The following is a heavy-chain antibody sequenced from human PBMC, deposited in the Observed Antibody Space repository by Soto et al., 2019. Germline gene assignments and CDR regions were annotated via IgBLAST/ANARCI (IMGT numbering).Heavy chain of an antibody. CDR3: AKGKITSATYTSCGS. CDR2: LSGPGGGA. D-gene: IGHD1-20*01. CDR1: GFTFSRYA. J-gene: IGHJ5*02. V-gene: IGHV3-23*01. Sequence: GGSLRLSCSASGFTFSRYAMSWVFQAPGNGLEWGSTLSGPGGGAYYAASVKGRFTISRDYCRSSLFFRISSLRDEHTAVSYCAKGKITSATYTSCGSCGQGTMGTFAS.